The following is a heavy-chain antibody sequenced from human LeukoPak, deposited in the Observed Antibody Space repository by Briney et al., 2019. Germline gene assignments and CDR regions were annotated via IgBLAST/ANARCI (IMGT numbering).Heavy chain of an antibody. Sequence: SETLSLTCSVSGASIFYYYWNWIRQSPGKGLEWIGFTSSNGRTNSNPSLKSRVTMSVDSSKSQSSLKLTSVTAADTAVYFCARTTGYGSTWELDSWGQGILVTVTS. CDR2: TSSNGRT. V-gene: IGHV4-59*01. J-gene: IGHJ4*02. CDR1: GASIFYYY. CDR3: ARTTGYGSTWELDS. D-gene: IGHD6-13*01.